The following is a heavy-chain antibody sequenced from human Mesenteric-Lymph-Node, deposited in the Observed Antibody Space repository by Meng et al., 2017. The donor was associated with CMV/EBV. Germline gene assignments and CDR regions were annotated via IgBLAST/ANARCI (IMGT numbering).Heavy chain of an antibody. D-gene: IGHD5-24*01. CDR3: ARLEEMATFY. J-gene: IGHJ4*02. Sequence: AGSLRLSCAASGFTVSSNYMSWVRQAPGKGLEWVSVIYSGGSTYYADSVKGRFTISRDNSKNTLYLQMNSLRAEDTAVYYCARLEEMATFYWGQGTLVTVSS. V-gene: IGHV3-53*01. CDR2: IYSGGST. CDR1: GFTVSSNY.